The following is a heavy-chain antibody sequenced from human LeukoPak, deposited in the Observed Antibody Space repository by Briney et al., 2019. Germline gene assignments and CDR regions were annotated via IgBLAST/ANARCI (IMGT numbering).Heavy chain of an antibody. V-gene: IGHV3-30*02. Sequence: GGSLRLSCAASGFTLSSYWMSWVRQAPGKGLEWVAFIRYDGSNKYYADSVKGRFTISRDNSKNTLYLQMNSLRAEDTAVYYCAKDFGKVRYYFDYWGQGTLVTVSS. J-gene: IGHJ4*02. D-gene: IGHD3-10*01. CDR3: AKDFGKVRYYFDY. CDR1: GFTLSSYW. CDR2: IRYDGSNK.